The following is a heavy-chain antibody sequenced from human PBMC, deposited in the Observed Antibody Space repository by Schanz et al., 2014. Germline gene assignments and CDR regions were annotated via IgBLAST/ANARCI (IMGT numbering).Heavy chain of an antibody. CDR1: GGSISTYY. CDR3: ARRLRGFDY. CDR2: IYYTGHT. Sequence: QVQLQESGPGLVKPSETLSLTCTVSGGSISTYYWSWIRQPPGKGLEWIGYIYYTGHTYYNPSLKMRVPYSGDPPNTPSPRKISSVTAADTAVYYCARRLRGFDYWGQGTLVTVSS. D-gene: IGHD4-17*01. J-gene: IGHJ4*02. V-gene: IGHV4-59*08.